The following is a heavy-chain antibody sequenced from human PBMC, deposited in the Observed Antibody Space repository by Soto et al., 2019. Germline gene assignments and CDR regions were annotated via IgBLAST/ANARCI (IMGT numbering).Heavy chain of an antibody. V-gene: IGHV3-48*03. CDR3: AREVLRASCYDY. J-gene: IGHJ4*02. Sequence: GGSLRLSCAASGFTFSSYEMNWVRQAPGKGLEWVSYISSSGSTIYYADSVKGRFTISRDNAKNSLYLQMNSLRAEDTAVYYCAREVLRASCYDYWGQGTLVTVSS. CDR2: ISSSGSTI. D-gene: IGHD2-2*01. CDR1: GFTFSSYE.